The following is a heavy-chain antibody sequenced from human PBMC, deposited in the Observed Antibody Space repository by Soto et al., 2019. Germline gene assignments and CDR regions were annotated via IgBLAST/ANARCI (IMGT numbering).Heavy chain of an antibody. CDR3: ARADYGDTKIYSFDH. CDR1: GYTFTEYG. D-gene: IGHD4-17*01. V-gene: IGHV1-18*01. CDR2: ISPYNGKT. Sequence: ASVKVSCNNAGYTFTEYGISWFRQAPGQGLEWMGWISPYNGKTNYIQEFQDRVTITTDTSSTTVYMDLRTLKSDDTAIYFCARADYGDTKIYSFDHWGQGTLVTVSS. J-gene: IGHJ4*02.